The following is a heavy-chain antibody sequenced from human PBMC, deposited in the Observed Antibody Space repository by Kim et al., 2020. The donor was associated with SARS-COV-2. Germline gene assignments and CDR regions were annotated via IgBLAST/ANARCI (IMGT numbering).Heavy chain of an antibody. CDR1: GYSFISYW. V-gene: IGHV5-51*01. CDR2: IYPGDSDT. Sequence: GESLKISCKGSGYSFISYWIGWVRQLPGKGLEWMGIIYPGDSDTRYSPSFRGQVTISADKSINTVYLQWSSLKASDTAMYYCARQAYGSGNYHVGYWGQGTLVTVSS. CDR3: ARQAYGSGNYHVGY. D-gene: IGHD3-10*01. J-gene: IGHJ4*02.